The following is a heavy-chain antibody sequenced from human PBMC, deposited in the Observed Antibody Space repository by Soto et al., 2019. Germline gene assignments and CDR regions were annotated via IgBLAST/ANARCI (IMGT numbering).Heavy chain of an antibody. Sequence: PGGSLRLSCAASGFTFSSYWMHWVRQATGKGLVWVARINGDGSTTTNAAFVKGRFIISRDNAKNMLYLQMNSLTAEDTAVYYCARPRYDGSGTPFDHWGQGTLVTVSS. CDR3: ARPRYDGSGTPFDH. D-gene: IGHD3-22*01. CDR2: INGDGSTT. CDR1: GFTFSSYW. V-gene: IGHV3-74*01. J-gene: IGHJ4*02.